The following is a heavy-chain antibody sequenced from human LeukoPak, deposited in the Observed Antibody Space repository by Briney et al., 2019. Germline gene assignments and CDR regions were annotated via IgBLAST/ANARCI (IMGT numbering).Heavy chain of an antibody. CDR3: AKDLARVNYDILTGYYNGLDY. CDR2: ISWNISSI. V-gene: IGHV3-9*01. Sequence: GGSLRLSCAASGFTFDDYAMHWVRQAPGQGLEGVSGISWNISSIGYADSVKGRFTTSRDNAKNSLYLQMNSLRAEDTALYYCAKDLARVNYDILTGYYNGLDYWGQGTLVTVSS. J-gene: IGHJ4*02. D-gene: IGHD3-9*01. CDR1: GFTFDDYA.